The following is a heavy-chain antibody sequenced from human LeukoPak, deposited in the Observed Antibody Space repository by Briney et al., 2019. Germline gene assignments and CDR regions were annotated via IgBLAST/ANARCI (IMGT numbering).Heavy chain of an antibody. CDR2: AHTST. J-gene: IGHJ6*03. Sequence: PSETLSLTCTVSGGSITNYYWSWIRQPAGKGLEWIGRAHTSTNYNPSLQSRVTMSVDTSKNQFSLRLRSVTAADTAVYYCAREMLDMGYSYYMDVWGKGTTVTVTS. CDR1: GGSITNYY. D-gene: IGHD2-8*01. CDR3: AREMLDMGYSYYMDV. V-gene: IGHV4-4*07.